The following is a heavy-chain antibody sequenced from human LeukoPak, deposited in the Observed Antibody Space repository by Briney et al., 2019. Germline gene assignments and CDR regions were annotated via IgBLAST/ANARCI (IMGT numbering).Heavy chain of an antibody. CDR1: GYTFTSYY. CDR3: EVTGVGYCSSTSCYGAFDI. J-gene: IGHJ3*02. D-gene: IGHD2-2*01. V-gene: IGHV1-46*01. CDR2: INPSGGST. Sequence: GASVKVSCKASGYTFTSYYMHWVRPAPGQGLEWMGIINPSGGSTSYAQKFQGRVTMTRDTSTSTVYMELSSLRSEDTAVYYCEVTGVGYCSSTSCYGAFDIWGQGTMVTVSS.